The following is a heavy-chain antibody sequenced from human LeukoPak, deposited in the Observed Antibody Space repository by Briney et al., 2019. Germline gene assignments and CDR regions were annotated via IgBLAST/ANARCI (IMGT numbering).Heavy chain of an antibody. CDR2: IYYSGST. J-gene: IGHJ4*02. V-gene: IGHV4-59*01. CDR3: ARYVWGSYPTFEDY. Sequence: SETLSLTCTVSGGSISSYYRSWIRQPPGKGLEWIGYIYYSGSTNYNPSLKSRVTISVGTSKNQFSLKLSSVTAADTAVYYCARYVWGSYPTFEDYWGQGTLVTVSS. D-gene: IGHD3-16*02. CDR1: GGSISSYY.